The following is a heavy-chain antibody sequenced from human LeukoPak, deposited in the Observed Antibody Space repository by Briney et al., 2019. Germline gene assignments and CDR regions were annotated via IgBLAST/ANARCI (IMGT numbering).Heavy chain of an antibody. CDR2: IKEDGSEK. CDR1: GFTFSSYW. Sequence: GGSLRLSCGASGFTFSSYWMSWVRQAPGKGLEWVANIKEDGSEKYYVDSVKGRFIISRDNAKNSLYLHMSDLRAGDTAVYYCARDPGDRAIDRWFDPWGQGTLVIVSS. J-gene: IGHJ5*02. D-gene: IGHD5-18*01. CDR3: ARDPGDRAIDRWFDP. V-gene: IGHV3-7*03.